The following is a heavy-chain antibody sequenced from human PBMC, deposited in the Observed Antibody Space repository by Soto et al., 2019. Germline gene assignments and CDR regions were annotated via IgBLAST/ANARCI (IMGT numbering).Heavy chain of an antibody. V-gene: IGHV3-33*01. D-gene: IGHD3-16*01. CDR1: GFTFSSYG. CDR2: IWYDGSNK. CDR3: ARDSLRSAFDI. J-gene: IGHJ3*02. Sequence: GGSLRLSCAASGFTFSSYGMHWVRQAPGKGLEWVAVIWYDGSNKYYADSVKGRFTISRDNSKNTLYLQMNSLRAEDTAVYYCARDSLRSAFDIWGQGTMVTVSS.